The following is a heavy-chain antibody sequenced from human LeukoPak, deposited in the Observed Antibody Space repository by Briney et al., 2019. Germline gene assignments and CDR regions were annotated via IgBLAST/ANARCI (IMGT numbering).Heavy chain of an antibody. CDR1: GFTFSSYT. V-gene: IGHV3-48*01. Sequence: GGSLRLSCAASGFTFSSYTMNWVRQAPGKGLEWVSYISSSSSTIYYADSVKGRFTISRDNSKNTLYLQMSSLRAEDTAVYYCAKDDCSGGSCYSSGNDAFDIWGQGTMVTVSS. D-gene: IGHD2-15*01. CDR3: AKDDCSGGSCYSSGNDAFDI. CDR2: ISSSSSTI. J-gene: IGHJ3*02.